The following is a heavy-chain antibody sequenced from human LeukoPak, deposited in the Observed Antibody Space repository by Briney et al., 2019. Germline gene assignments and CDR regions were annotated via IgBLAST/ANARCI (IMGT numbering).Heavy chain of an antibody. V-gene: IGHV3-23*01. Sequence: GGSLRLSCAASGFTFSSYAMSWVRQAPGKGLEWVSVISGSGGSTYYADSVKGRFTISRDNSKNTQYLQMNSLRVEDTAVYYCAAHTGGFLDYWGQGALVTVSS. J-gene: IGHJ4*02. D-gene: IGHD3-16*01. CDR3: AAHTGGFLDY. CDR2: ISGSGGST. CDR1: GFTFSSYA.